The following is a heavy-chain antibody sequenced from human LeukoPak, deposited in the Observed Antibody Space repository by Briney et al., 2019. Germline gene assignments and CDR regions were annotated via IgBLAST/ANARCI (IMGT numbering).Heavy chain of an antibody. Sequence: SETLSLTCTVSGGSISSYDWSWIRQPAGKGLEWIGYIYYSGSTNYNPSLKSRVTISVDTSKNQFSLKLSSVTAADTAVYYCARGYYYDSSGYYYLPHAFDIWGQGTMVTVSS. V-gene: IGHV4-59*01. CDR3: ARGYYYDSSGYYYLPHAFDI. CDR1: GGSISSYD. J-gene: IGHJ3*02. D-gene: IGHD3-22*01. CDR2: IYYSGST.